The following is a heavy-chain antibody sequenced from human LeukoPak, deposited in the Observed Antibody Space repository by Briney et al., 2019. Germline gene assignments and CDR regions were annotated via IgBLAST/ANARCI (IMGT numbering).Heavy chain of an antibody. CDR2: ISSSGSTI. CDR3: ARDSTTVVTTGDAFDI. J-gene: IGHJ3*02. CDR1: GFTFSDYY. D-gene: IGHD4-23*01. Sequence: GGSLRLSCAASGFTFSDYYMSWIRQAPGKGLEWVSYISSSGSTIYYAASVKGRFTISRDNAKNSLYLQLNSLRAEDTAVYYCARDSTTVVTTGDAFDIWGQGTMVTVSS. V-gene: IGHV3-11*01.